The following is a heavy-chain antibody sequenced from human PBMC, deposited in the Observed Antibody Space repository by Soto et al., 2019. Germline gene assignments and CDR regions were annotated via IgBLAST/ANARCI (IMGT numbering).Heavy chain of an antibody. Sequence: QLQLQESGPGLVKPSETLSLTCTVSGGSISRSSYYWGWIRQPPGKGLEWIGSIYYSGSTYYNPSLNSRVTISVDTSKNQFSLKLSSVTAADTAVYYCATLWFGEGDYWGQGTLVTVSS. V-gene: IGHV4-39*01. D-gene: IGHD3-10*01. CDR3: ATLWFGEGDY. CDR1: GGSISRSSYY. CDR2: IYYSGST. J-gene: IGHJ4*02.